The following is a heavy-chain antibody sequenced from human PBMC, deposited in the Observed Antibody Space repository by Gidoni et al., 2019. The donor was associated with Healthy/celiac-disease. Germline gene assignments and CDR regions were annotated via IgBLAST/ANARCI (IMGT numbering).Heavy chain of an antibody. D-gene: IGHD5-12*01. V-gene: IGHV1-2*04. CDR3: ARGASYSGYDFYWFDP. CDR2: NSGGT. J-gene: IGHJ5*02. Sequence: NSGGTNYAQKFQGWVTMTRDTSISTAYMGLSRLRSDDTAVYYCARGASYSGYDFYWFDPWGQGTLVTVSS.